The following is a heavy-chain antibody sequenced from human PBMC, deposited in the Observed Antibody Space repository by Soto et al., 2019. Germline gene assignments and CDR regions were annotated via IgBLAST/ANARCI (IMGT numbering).Heavy chain of an antibody. CDR1: GYTFTTYG. J-gene: IGHJ6*02. D-gene: IGHD1-26*01. V-gene: IGHV1-18*01. Sequence: QVQLVQSGAEVRKPGASVKVSCKASGYTFTTYGISWVRQAPGQGLEWMGWISGYNGHTKYARKFQGRVTMTTDTSTNTVYMDMRSLRSDDTAVYYCAREGELPYYYYGLDVWGQGTTVTVSS. CDR3: AREGELPYYYYGLDV. CDR2: ISGYNGHT.